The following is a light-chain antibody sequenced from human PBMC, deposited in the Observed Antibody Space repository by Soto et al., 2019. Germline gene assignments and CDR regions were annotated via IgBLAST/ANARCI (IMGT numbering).Light chain of an antibody. CDR3: QHYCTSPWT. CDR1: QGVGSS. V-gene: IGKV1-8*01. J-gene: IGKJ1*01. Sequence: AIRMTQSPSSLSASTGDRVTITCRASQGVGSSLAWYQQKPGNAPKLLIYAASTLQSGVPSRFSGSGSGTDFTITISCLQSEYFATYYCQHYCTSPWTFGQGTKVEIK. CDR2: AAS.